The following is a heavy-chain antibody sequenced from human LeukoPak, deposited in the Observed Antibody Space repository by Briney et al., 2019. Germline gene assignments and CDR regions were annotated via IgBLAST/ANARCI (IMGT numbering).Heavy chain of an antibody. J-gene: IGHJ6*03. Sequence: PGGSLRLSCAASGFTFSSYWMYWVRQAPGKGLVWVSRINSDGSSTSYADSVKGRFTISRDNAKNTLYLQMNSLRAEDTAVYYCARDPEYNWNYVGYYYYYMDVWGKGTTVTVSS. V-gene: IGHV3-74*01. CDR3: ARDPEYNWNYVGYYYYYMDV. CDR1: GFTFSSYW. D-gene: IGHD1-7*01. CDR2: INSDGSST.